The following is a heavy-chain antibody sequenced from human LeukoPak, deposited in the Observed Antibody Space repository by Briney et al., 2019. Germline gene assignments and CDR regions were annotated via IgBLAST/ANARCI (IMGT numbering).Heavy chain of an antibody. Sequence: GGSLRLSCAASGFTFSSYSMNWVRQAPGKGLEWVSYISSSSSTIYYADSVKGRFTISRDNAKNSLNLQMNSLRAEDTAVYYCAGDYYDILTGYSDYWGQGTLVTVSS. CDR1: GFTFSSYS. CDR2: ISSSSSTI. CDR3: AGDYYDILTGYSDY. V-gene: IGHV3-48*04. J-gene: IGHJ4*02. D-gene: IGHD3-9*01.